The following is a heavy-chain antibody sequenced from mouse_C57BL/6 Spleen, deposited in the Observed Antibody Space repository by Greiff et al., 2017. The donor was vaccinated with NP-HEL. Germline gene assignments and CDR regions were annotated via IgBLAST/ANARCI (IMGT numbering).Heavy chain of an antibody. CDR1: GYTFTSYW. CDR3: ARGYGSSYAGFDV. D-gene: IGHD1-1*01. CDR2: IYPSYSET. Sequence: VQLQQPGAELVRPGSSVKLSCKASGYTFTSYWMDWVKQRPGQGLEWIGNIYPSYSETHYNQKFKDKATLTVDKSSSTAYMQLSSLTSEDSAVYYCARGYGSSYAGFDVWGTGTTVTVSS. J-gene: IGHJ1*03. V-gene: IGHV1-61*01.